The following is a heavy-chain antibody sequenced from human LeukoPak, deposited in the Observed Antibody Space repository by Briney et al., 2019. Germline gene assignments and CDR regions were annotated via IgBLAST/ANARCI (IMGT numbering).Heavy chain of an antibody. J-gene: IGHJ3*01. Sequence: GGSLRLSCAASGFTFSSYSMNWVRQAPGKGLEWVSYISRSGSTIYYADSVKGRFTISRDDAKNSLYLQMNSLRAEDTAVYYCARDPNSKIGAFDLWGQGTMVTVSS. CDR1: GFTFSSYS. D-gene: IGHD2/OR15-2a*01. CDR3: ARDPNSKIGAFDL. CDR2: ISRSGSTI. V-gene: IGHV3-48*01.